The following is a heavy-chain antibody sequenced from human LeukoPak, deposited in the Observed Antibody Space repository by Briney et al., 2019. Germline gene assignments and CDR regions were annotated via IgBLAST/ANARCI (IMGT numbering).Heavy chain of an antibody. J-gene: IGHJ5*02. CDR3: ARVQGGAAAVPGWFDP. CDR1: GFTFSSYA. CDR2: ISSSSSYI. Sequence: NAGGSLRLSCAASGFTFSSYAMSWVRQAPGKGLEWVSSISSSSSYIYYADSVKGRFTISRDNAKNSLYLQMNSLRAEDTAVYYCARVQGGAAAVPGWFDPWGQGTLVTVSS. V-gene: IGHV3-21*01. D-gene: IGHD6-13*01.